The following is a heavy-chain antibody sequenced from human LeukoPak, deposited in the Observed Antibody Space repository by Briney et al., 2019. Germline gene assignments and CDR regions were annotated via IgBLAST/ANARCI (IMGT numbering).Heavy chain of an antibody. V-gene: IGHV3-21*01. CDR1: GFTFSSYS. D-gene: IGHD6-19*01. CDR3: ARDLSVTGTYWFDP. J-gene: IGHJ5*02. Sequence: PGGSLRLSCAASGFTFSSYSMNWVRQAPGKGLEWVSSISSSSTYIYYADSVKGRFTISRDNAKNSLSLQMNSLRAEDTAVYYCARDLSVTGTYWFDPWGQGTLVTVSS. CDR2: ISSSSTYI.